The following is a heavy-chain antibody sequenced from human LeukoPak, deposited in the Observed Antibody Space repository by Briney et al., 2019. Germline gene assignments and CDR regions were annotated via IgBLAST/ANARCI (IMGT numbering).Heavy chain of an antibody. CDR3: ARGLAAAGPYYFDY. CDR2: IYTSGST. CDR1: GGSISSYY. Sequence: PSETLSLTCTVSGGSISSYYWSRIRQPAGKGLEWIGRIYTSGSTNYNPSLKSRVTISVDKSKNQFSLKLSSVTAADTAVYYCARGLAAAGPYYFDYWGQGTLVTVSS. J-gene: IGHJ4*02. V-gene: IGHV4-4*07. D-gene: IGHD6-13*01.